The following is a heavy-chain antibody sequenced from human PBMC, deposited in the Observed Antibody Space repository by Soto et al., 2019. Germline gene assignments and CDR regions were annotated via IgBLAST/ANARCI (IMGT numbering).Heavy chain of an antibody. V-gene: IGHV3-43*01. Sequence: GSLRLSCAASGFTFNAYTMHWVRQAPGKGLEWVSLISWDGGIIDDGGSVKGRLTVSRENSAKGLYLQMTSLRSDDTAFYYRTKDSYNILTGQKRYFDSWGPATLVTLSS. D-gene: IGHD3-9*01. CDR2: ISWDGGII. J-gene: IGHJ4*01. CDR1: GFTFNAYT. CDR3: TKDSYNILTGQKRYFDS.